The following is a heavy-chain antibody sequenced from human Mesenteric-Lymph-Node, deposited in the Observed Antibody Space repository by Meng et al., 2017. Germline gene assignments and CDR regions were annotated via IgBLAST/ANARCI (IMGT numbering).Heavy chain of an antibody. D-gene: IGHD3-9*01. J-gene: IGHJ1*01. CDR3: ASLNYDILTGYYHQYFQH. CDR1: GFSFSSYH. V-gene: IGHV1-69*13. Sequence: VVQSGPEVKEPGASVKVSCEASGFSFSSYHIHWVRQAPGQGLEWMGGIIPIFGTANYAQKFQGRVTITADESTSTAYMELSSLRSEDTAVYYCASLNYDILTGYYHQYFQHWGQGTLVTVSS. CDR2: IIPIFGTA.